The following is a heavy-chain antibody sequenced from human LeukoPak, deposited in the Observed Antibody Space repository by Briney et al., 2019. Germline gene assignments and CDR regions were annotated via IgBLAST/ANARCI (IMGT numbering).Heavy chain of an antibody. CDR2: IYTSGST. CDR1: GGSISSYY. CDR3: ARGRRKWLDFDY. V-gene: IGHV4-4*07. D-gene: IGHD6-19*01. Sequence: SETLSLTCTVSGGSISSYYWSWIRQPAGKGLEWIGRIYTSGSTNYNPSLKSRVTISVDTSKNQFSLKLSSVTAADTAVYYCARGRRKWLDFDYWGQGTLVTVSS. J-gene: IGHJ4*02.